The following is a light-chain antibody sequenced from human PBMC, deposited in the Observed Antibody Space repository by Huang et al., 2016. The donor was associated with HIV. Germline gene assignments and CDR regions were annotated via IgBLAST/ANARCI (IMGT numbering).Light chain of an antibody. Sequence: DIQMTQSPSSLSASVEDRVIMTCRASQTITTYLNWYQHLPGKAPKLLIYASSSLQSGVPSRFSSRGSGTDFTLTISSLQPEDFATYYCQQSYSSLLAFGGGTKVAIK. CDR3: QQSYSSLLA. CDR2: ASS. J-gene: IGKJ4*01. CDR1: QTITTY. V-gene: IGKV1-39*01.